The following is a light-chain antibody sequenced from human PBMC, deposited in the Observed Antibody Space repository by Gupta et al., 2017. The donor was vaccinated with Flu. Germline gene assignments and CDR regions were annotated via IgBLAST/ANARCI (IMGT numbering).Light chain of an antibody. CDR3: QQRDSTPYT. CDR1: QSISSY. V-gene: IGKV1-39*01. CDR2: AAS. Sequence: DIQMTQSPSSLSASVGDRVTITCRASQSISSYLNWYQQKPGKAPKLLIYAASSLQRGVPSRFSGSGSGTDFTLTISRLQPEDFATYYCQQRDSTPYTFGQGTKMEIK. J-gene: IGKJ2*01.